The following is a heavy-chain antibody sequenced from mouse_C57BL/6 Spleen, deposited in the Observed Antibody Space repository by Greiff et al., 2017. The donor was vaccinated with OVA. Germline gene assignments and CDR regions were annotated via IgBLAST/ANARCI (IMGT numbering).Heavy chain of an antibody. V-gene: IGHV7-3*01. J-gene: IGHJ2*01. CDR3: ARSISGSYFDY. CDR1: GFTFTDYY. CDR2: IRNKANGYTT. Sequence: DVMLVESGGGLVQPGGSLSLSCAASGFTFTDYYMSWVRQPPGKALEWLGFIRNKANGYTTEYSASVKGRFTISRDNSQSILYLQMNALRAEDSATYYWARSISGSYFDYWGQGTTLTVSS.